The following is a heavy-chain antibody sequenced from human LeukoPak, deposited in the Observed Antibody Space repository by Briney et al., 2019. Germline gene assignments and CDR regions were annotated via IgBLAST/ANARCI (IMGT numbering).Heavy chain of an antibody. CDR3: ARDLSPGTTTDAFDI. CDR2: IYYSGST. J-gene: IGHJ3*02. CDR1: GGSISSGGYS. D-gene: IGHD4-17*01. V-gene: IGHV4-30-4*07. Sequence: SETLSLTCAVSGGSISSGGYSWSWIRQPPGKGLEWIGYIYYSGSTYYNPSLKSRVTISVDTSRNQFSLKLSSVTAADTAVYYCARDLSPGTTTDAFDIWGQGTMVTVSS.